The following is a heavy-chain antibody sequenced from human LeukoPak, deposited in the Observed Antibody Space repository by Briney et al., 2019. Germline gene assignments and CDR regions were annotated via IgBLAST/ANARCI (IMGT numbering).Heavy chain of an antibody. Sequence: GSLRLSCAASGFTFSTFAMHWVRLSPGKGLEWVSSITGSGPYMLYADSVKHRFTISRDNTKNLLYLEMNSLRAEDTAMYFCVRDVGAVRGEVYFDYWGQGTLVTVSS. CDR3: VRDVGAVRGEVYFDY. J-gene: IGHJ4*02. D-gene: IGHD3-10*01. CDR1: GFTFSTFA. CDR2: ITGSGPYM. V-gene: IGHV3-21*06.